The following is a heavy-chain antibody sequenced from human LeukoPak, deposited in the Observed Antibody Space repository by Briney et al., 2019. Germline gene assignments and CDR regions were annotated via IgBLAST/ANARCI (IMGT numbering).Heavy chain of an antibody. CDR3: AKQWFYGSGSYSPSDY. D-gene: IGHD3-10*01. CDR2: ISGTVGTT. J-gene: IGHJ4*02. V-gene: IGHV3-23*01. Sequence: PGGSLRLSCAASGFTFSNYAMSWVRQAPGKGLEWVASISGTVGTTHYADSVKGRFTVSRDISENTLYLQMDSLRAEDTAVYYCAKQWFYGSGSYSPSDYWGQGTLVTVSS. CDR1: GFTFSNYA.